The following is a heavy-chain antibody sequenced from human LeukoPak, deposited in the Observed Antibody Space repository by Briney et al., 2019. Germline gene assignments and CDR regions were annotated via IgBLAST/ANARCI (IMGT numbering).Heavy chain of an antibody. CDR2: ITTSDGNT. CDR1: GFTFSSYT. D-gene: IGHD7-27*01. J-gene: IGHJ4*02. Sequence: GGSLKLSCAASGFTFSSYTMSWVRQAPGKGLEWVSTITTSDGNTYYADSVKGRFTVSRDNSKNTLYLQMNSLRAEDTAVYYCAKDGGLWVSAHWGDSWGRGTLVTVSS. CDR3: AKDGGLWVSAHWGDS. V-gene: IGHV3-23*01.